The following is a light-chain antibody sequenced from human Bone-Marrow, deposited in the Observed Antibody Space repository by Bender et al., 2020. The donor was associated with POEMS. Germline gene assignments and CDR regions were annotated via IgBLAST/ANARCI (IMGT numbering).Light chain of an antibody. J-gene: IGLJ3*02. CDR1: NFGSKS. CDR2: NDY. V-gene: IGLV3-21*02. CDR3: QVWDSSVV. Sequence: SYVLTQPPSVSVAPGQTARITCEGNNFGSKSVHWYQQKPGQAPVLVGSNDYGRPAGIPARLAGSKSGNTATLTGSRVEAGDEADYYCQVWDSSVVFVGGTKLTVL.